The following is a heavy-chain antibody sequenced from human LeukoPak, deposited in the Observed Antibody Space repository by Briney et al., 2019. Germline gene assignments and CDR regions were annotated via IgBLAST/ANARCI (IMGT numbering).Heavy chain of an antibody. CDR1: EFRFSDHW. CDR2: IKKDGTVK. CDR3: ARDSVAAAGTYDY. D-gene: IGHD6-13*01. J-gene: IGHJ4*02. Sequence: GGSLRLSCAASEFRFSDHWMTWVRQAPGKGLEWVADIKKDGTVKNHVESVRGRFTISRDNAKNSLYLQMNSLRAEDTAVYYCARDSVAAAGTYDYWGQGTLVTVSS. V-gene: IGHV3-7*01.